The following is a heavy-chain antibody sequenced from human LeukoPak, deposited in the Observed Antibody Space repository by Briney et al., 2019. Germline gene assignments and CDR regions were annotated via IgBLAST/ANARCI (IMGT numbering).Heavy chain of an antibody. D-gene: IGHD2/OR15-2a*01. V-gene: IGHV4-59*12. CDR2: IYYSGST. J-gene: IGHJ5*02. CDR1: GGSISVIN. Sequence: PETLCLTSTVSGGSISVINWRGSPQPPGKGLEWIGYIYYSGSTNYNPSFKSRVTMSVDTSKNQFSLKLSSVTAAAKAVYYCAEGKYYYSFIYFDPWGQGTLVTVSS. CDR3: AEGKYYYSFIYFDP.